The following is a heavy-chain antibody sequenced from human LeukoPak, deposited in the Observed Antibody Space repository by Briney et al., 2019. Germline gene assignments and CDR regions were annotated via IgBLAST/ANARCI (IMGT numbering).Heavy chain of an antibody. V-gene: IGHV1-46*01. D-gene: IGHD3-22*01. CDR1: GYTFTGYY. Sequence: ASVKVSCKASGYTFTGYYMHWVRQAPGQGLEWMGIINPSGGSTSYAQKFQGRVTMTRDTSTSTVYMELSSLRSEDTAVYYCARDAYYDSSGYYFDYWGQGTLVTVSS. CDR2: INPSGGST. CDR3: ARDAYYDSSGYYFDY. J-gene: IGHJ4*02.